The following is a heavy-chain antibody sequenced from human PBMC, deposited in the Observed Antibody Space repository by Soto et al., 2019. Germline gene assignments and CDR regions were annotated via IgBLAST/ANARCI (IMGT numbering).Heavy chain of an antibody. D-gene: IGHD2-8*01. CDR2: TYYRSKWYN. CDR1: GDSVSTNSAT. J-gene: IGHJ5*01. V-gene: IGHV6-1*01. CDR3: ARLIGNSWLDS. Sequence: SQTLSLTCAISGDSVSTNSATWDWIRXSPSRGLEWLGRTYYRSKWYNDYAVSVKGRITINPDTSNNQLSLQLNSVTPDDTAVYYCARLIGNSWLDSWGQGTLVTVSS.